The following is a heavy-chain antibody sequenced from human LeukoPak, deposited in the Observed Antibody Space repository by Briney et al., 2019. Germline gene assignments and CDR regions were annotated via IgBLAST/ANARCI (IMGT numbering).Heavy chain of an antibody. CDR1: GFTFSSYS. CDR2: ISSSSSTI. CDR3: AREVVGATNY. D-gene: IGHD1-26*01. J-gene: IGHJ4*02. Sequence: PGGSLRLSCAASGFTFSSYSMNWVRQAPGKGLEWVSYISSSSSTIYYADSVKGRFTISRDNAKNSLYLQMNSLRAEDTAVSYCAREVVGATNYWGQGTLVTVSS. V-gene: IGHV3-48*01.